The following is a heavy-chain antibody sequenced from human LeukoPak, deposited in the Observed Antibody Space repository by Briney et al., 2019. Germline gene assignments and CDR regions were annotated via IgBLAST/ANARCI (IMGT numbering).Heavy chain of an antibody. CDR3: TRPDDYGDY. Sequence: GGSLRLSCAASGFTFSGSAMHWVRQASGKGLEWVGRIRSKANNDATAYAASVKGRFTISRDDSKNTAYLQMNSLKTEDTVVYYCTRPDDYGDYWGQGTLVTVSS. CDR1: GFTFSGSA. V-gene: IGHV3-73*01. J-gene: IGHJ4*02. CDR2: IRSKANNDAT.